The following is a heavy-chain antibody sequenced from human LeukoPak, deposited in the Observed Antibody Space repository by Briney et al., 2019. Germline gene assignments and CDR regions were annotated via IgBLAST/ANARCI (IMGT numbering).Heavy chain of an antibody. V-gene: IGHV1-18*01. CDR3: ARDYGDYRERFTS. CDR2: INTYNGNT. D-gene: IGHD4-17*01. Sequence: ASVKVSCKASGYTFTNYNINWVRQAPGQGLEWMGWINTYNGNTNYAQKFQGRVTMTTDTSTSTAYMEVRSLRSDDTAVYYCARDYGDYRERFTSWGQGTLVTVSS. CDR1: GYTFTNYN. J-gene: IGHJ5*02.